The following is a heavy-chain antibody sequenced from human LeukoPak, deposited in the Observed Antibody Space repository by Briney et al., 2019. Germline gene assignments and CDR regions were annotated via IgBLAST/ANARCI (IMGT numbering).Heavy chain of an antibody. V-gene: IGHV5-51*01. CDR2: IYPGDSDT. D-gene: IGHD2-15*01. Sequence: GESLKISRKGSGYSFTSYWIGWVRQMPGKGLEWMGIIYPGDSDTRYSPSFQGQVTISADKSISTAYLQWSSLKASDTAMYYCARQAPASRTRALEIDYWGQGTLVTVSS. J-gene: IGHJ4*02. CDR3: ARQAPASRTRALEIDY. CDR1: GYSFTSYW.